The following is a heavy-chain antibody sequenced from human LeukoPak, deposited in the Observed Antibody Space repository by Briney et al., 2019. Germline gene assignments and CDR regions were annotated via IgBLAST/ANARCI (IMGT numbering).Heavy chain of an antibody. CDR1: GYTFTSYD. V-gene: IGHV1-8*01. J-gene: IGHJ4*02. Sequence: GASVKVSCKASGYTFTSYDINWVRQATGQGLEWMGWMNPNSGNTGYAQKFQGRVTMTRNTSISTAYMELSSLRSEDTAVYYCARAHVLRYFDWRGYGFDYWGQGTLVTVSS. CDR3: ARAHVLRYFDWRGYGFDY. D-gene: IGHD3-9*01. CDR2: MNPNSGNT.